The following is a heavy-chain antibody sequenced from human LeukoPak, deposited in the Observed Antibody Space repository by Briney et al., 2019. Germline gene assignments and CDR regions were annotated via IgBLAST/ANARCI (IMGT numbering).Heavy chain of an antibody. CDR1: GFTFSNYW. V-gene: IGHV3-7*05. J-gene: IGHJ4*02. CDR3: AKDPFNYGPFDS. Sequence: PGGSLRLSCVASGFTFSNYWMTWVRQAPGKGLEWVANIKPDGSEKHFVDSVRGRFTISRDNAKDSLYLQMNSLRAEDTAVYYCAKDPFNYGPFDSWGQGTLVTVSS. D-gene: IGHD3-10*01. CDR2: IKPDGSEK.